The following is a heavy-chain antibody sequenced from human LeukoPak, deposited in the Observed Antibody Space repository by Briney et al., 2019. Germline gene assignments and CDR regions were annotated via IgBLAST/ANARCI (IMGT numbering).Heavy chain of an antibody. CDR2: IYPGDSDT. V-gene: IGHV5-51*01. Sequence: GEPLKISCQGSGYSFTSYWIGWVRQMPGKGLEWMGIIYPGDSDTRYSPSFQGQVTISADKSISTAYLQWSSLKASDTAMYYCARVGQVDIVATNHLWIGYFDYWGQGTLVTVSS. CDR1: GYSFTSYW. J-gene: IGHJ4*02. CDR3: ARVGQVDIVATNHLWIGYFDY. D-gene: IGHD5-12*01.